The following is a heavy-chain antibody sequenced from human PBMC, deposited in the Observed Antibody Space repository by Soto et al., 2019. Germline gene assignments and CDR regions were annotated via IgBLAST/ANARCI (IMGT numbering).Heavy chain of an antibody. D-gene: IGHD3-10*01. CDR2: ISANGITT. Sequence: EVQLLESGGGLVQPGGSLRLSCAASGFTFSNYAMSWVRQAPGKGLECVSSISANGITTYYADSVKGRFTISRDNSKNWVHVQTTNLRPEDTAIYYCAKVRFGELRELNCLDPWGQGTLVTVSS. V-gene: IGHV3-23*01. J-gene: IGHJ5*02. CDR1: GFTFSNYA. CDR3: AKVRFGELRELNCLDP.